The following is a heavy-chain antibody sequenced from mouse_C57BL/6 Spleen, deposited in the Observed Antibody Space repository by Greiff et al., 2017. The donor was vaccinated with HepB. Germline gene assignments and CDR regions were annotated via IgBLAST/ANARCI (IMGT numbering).Heavy chain of an antibody. V-gene: IGHV5-9*01. CDR3: ARRGYDYDRGYFDY. CDR2: ISGGGGNT. D-gene: IGHD2-4*01. Sequence: DVMLVESGGGLVKPGGSLKLSCAASGFTFSSYTMSWVRQTPEKRLEWVATISGGGGNTYYPDSVKGRFTISRDNAKNTLYLQMSSLRSEDTALYYCARRGYDYDRGYFDYWGQGTTLTVSS. CDR1: GFTFSSYT. J-gene: IGHJ2*01.